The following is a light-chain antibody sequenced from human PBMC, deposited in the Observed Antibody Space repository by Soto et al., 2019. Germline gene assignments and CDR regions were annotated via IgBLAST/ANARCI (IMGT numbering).Light chain of an antibody. CDR1: SSDVGGYNY. CDR2: EVT. Sequence: QSVLTQPPSASGSPGQSVTISCTGTSSDVGGYNYVSWYQQRPGKAPKLIIYEVTKRPSGVPDRFSGSKSGNTASLTVSGLQAEDEADYYCTSYARRNNSGVFGTGTKAPS. V-gene: IGLV2-8*01. J-gene: IGLJ1*01. CDR3: TSYARRNNSGV.